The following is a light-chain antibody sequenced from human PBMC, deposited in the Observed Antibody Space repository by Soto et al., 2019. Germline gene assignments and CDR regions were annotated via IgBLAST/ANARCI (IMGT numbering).Light chain of an antibody. CDR3: QHYNNWPPWT. V-gene: IGKV3D-15*01. CDR2: GAS. Sequence: EIVFAQSPATLSVSPGESATLSCSASQRISTNLAWYPHKRGQAPRLLLYGASTRATGIPDRFSGSGSETEFTLTITSLQSEDFAVYYCQHYNNWPPWTFGQGTQVDIK. CDR1: QRISTN. J-gene: IGKJ1*01.